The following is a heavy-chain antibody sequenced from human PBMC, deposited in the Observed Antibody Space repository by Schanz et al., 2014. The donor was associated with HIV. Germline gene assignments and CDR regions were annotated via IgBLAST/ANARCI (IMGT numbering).Heavy chain of an antibody. CDR3: AREGVEPHLDY. V-gene: IGHV3-33*01. J-gene: IGHJ4*02. CDR1: GFTFSNYG. Sequence: QVQLVESGGGVVQPGRSLRLSCAASGFTFSNYGMHWVRQAPGKGLEWVAVIWYDGSNKYYADSVKGRFTISRDNSENTLYLQMNSLRGEDTGVYYCAREGVEPHLDYWGQGTLVTVSS. CDR2: IWYDGSNK.